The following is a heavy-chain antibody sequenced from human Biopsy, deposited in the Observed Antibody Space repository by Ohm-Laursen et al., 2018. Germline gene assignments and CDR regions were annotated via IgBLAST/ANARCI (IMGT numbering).Heavy chain of an antibody. Sequence: GASVKVSCKAYGYTFSDYFLHWVRQAPGQGLEWMGWINPNSGGTNYAQKFQGRVTMTRDTSMSTAYMELNRLRSDDTAVYYCARGGLNYWYFDLWGRGTLVTVSS. D-gene: IGHD1-26*01. CDR1: GYTFSDYF. CDR3: ARGGLNYWYFDL. CDR2: INPNSGGT. V-gene: IGHV1-2*02. J-gene: IGHJ2*01.